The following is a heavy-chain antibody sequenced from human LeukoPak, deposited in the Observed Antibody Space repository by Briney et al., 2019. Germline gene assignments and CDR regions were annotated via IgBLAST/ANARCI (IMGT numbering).Heavy chain of an antibody. CDR3: ASQEDYYDSSGWYFDL. CDR2: ISSSGSTI. Sequence: GGSLRLSCAASGFTFSDYYMGWIRQAPGKGLEWVSYISSSGSTIYYADSVKGRFTISRDNAKNSLYLQMNSLRAEDTAVYYCASQEDYYDSSGWYFDLWGRGTLVTVSS. V-gene: IGHV3-11*04. CDR1: GFTFSDYY. D-gene: IGHD3-22*01. J-gene: IGHJ2*01.